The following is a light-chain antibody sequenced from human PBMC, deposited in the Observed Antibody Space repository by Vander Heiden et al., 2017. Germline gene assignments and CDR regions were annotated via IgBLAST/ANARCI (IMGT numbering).Light chain of an antibody. J-gene: IGKJ4*01. V-gene: IGKV1-39*01. CDR3: QQGYSTPLT. CDR1: QSISSY. CDR2: AAS. Sequence: DIQMPQSPSSLSASVGDRVTITCRASQSISSYLNWYQQKPGKAPKLLIYAASSLQSGVPSRFSGSGSGTDFTLTISSLQPEDFATYYCQQGYSTPLTFGGGTKVEIK.